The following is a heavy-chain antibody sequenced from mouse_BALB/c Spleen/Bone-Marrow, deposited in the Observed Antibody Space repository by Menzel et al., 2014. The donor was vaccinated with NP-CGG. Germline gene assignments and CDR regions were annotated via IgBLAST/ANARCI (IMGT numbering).Heavy chain of an antibody. J-gene: IGHJ4*01. Sequence: VMLVESGPGLVQPSQSLSITCTVSGFSLSYYGVHWIRQSPGKGLEWLGVIWSGGITDYNASFISRLSISKDNSKSQVFFTMNSLQANDTAIYYCARSSSMDYWGPGTSVTVSS. CDR3: ARSSSMDY. CDR1: GFSLSYYG. D-gene: IGHD3-1*01. CDR2: IWSGGIT. V-gene: IGHV2-2*02.